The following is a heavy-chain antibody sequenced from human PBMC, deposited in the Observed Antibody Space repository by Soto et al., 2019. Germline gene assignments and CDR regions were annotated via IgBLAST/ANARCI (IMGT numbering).Heavy chain of an antibody. CDR2: ISGSGGST. Sequence: GGSLRLSCAASGFTFDDYAMSWVRQAPGKGLEWVSAISGSGGSTYYADSVKGRFTISRDNSKNTLYLQMNSLRAEDTAVYYCAKVPAELTGVQYYYYGMDVWGQGTTVTVSS. V-gene: IGHV3-23*01. J-gene: IGHJ6*02. D-gene: IGHD3-10*01. CDR3: AKVPAELTGVQYYYYGMDV. CDR1: GFTFDDYA.